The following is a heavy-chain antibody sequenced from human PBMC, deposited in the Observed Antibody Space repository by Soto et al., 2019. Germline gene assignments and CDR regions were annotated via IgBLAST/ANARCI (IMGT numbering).Heavy chain of an antibody. CDR2: ISSSSSTI. CDR1: GFTFSSCS. V-gene: IGHV3-48*02. CDR3: ARVKVVTSTDF. J-gene: IGHJ4*02. D-gene: IGHD2-21*02. Sequence: EVQLVESGGGLVQPGGSLRLSCAASGFTFSSCSMNWVRQAPGQGLEWVSYISSSSSTIYYADSVKGRFTISSDNAKNSRYLLTPSLRDGDTSVYYCARVKVVTSTDFSCEGTLVTVS.